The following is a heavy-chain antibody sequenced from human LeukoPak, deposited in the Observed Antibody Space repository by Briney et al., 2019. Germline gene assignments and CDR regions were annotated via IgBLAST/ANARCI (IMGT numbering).Heavy chain of an antibody. D-gene: IGHD5-18*01. CDR1: GFTFSSYE. Sequence: PGGSLRLSCAAFGFTFSSYEMNWVRQAPGKGLEWVSYISSSGSTIYYADSVKGRFTISRDNAKNSLYLQMNSLRAEDTAVYYCARDSHYSYGPFFDYWGQGTLVTVSS. CDR2: ISSSGSTI. V-gene: IGHV3-48*03. CDR3: ARDSHYSYGPFFDY. J-gene: IGHJ4*02.